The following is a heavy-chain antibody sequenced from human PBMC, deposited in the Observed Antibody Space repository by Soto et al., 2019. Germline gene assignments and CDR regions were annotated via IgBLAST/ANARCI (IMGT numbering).Heavy chain of an antibody. J-gene: IGHJ4*02. D-gene: IGHD7-27*01. CDR3: AKNWNWGSLVH. CDR1: GGSISTDY. CDR2: IYYGGST. V-gene: IGHV4-59*08. Sequence: SETLSLTCTVSGGSISTDYWSWIRQSPGKGLEWIGFIYYGGSTNYNPSLKSGVTISVDTPKNQFSLKLSSVTAADTAVYYCAKNWNWGSLVHWGQGTLVTVSS.